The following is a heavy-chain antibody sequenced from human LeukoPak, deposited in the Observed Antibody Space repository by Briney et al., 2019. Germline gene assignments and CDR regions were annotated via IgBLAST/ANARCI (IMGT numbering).Heavy chain of an antibody. Sequence: GGSLRLSCAASGFTFSSYAMSWVRQAPGKGLEWVPGISGSGGSTYYADSVKGRFTISRDNSKNTLYPQMNSLRAEDTAVYYCAKDRGYSYGYDYWGQGTLVTVSS. CDR1: GFTFSSYA. CDR2: ISGSGGST. J-gene: IGHJ4*02. V-gene: IGHV3-23*01. CDR3: AKDRGYSYGYDY. D-gene: IGHD5-18*01.